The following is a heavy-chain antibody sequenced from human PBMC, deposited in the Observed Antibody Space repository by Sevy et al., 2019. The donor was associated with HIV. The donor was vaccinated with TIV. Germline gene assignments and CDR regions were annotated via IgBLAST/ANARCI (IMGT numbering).Heavy chain of an antibody. CDR1: GGTFSSYA. Sequence: ASVKVSCKASGGTFSSYAISWVRQAPGQGLEWMGGIIPIFGTANYAQKFQGRVTITADKSTSTAYMELSSLRSEDTALYYCARGSGYYYYYYMDVWGKGTTVTVSS. D-gene: IGHD3-10*01. CDR3: ARGSGYYYYYYMDV. J-gene: IGHJ6*03. V-gene: IGHV1-69*06. CDR2: IIPIFGTA.